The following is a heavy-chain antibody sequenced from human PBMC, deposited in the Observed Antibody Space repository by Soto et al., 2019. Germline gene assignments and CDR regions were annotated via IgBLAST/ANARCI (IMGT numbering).Heavy chain of an antibody. CDR2: VSVSGGTT. CDR3: AKGLYYYDSSGYRLFDY. Sequence: GGSLRLSCAASGFMFNNYAMSWVRQAPGKGLEWVSTVSVSGGTTYYADSLKGRFTISRDNSKKTVYLQMNRLRADDTAIYYCAKGLYYYDSSGYRLFDYWGQGTLVTVYS. V-gene: IGHV3-23*01. CDR1: GFMFNNYA. D-gene: IGHD3-22*01. J-gene: IGHJ4*02.